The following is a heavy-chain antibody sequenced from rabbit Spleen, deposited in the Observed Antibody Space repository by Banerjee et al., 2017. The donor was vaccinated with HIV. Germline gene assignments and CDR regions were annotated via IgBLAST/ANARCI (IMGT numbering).Heavy chain of an antibody. CDR2: INAVTGKA. J-gene: IGHJ4*01. CDR1: GFSFSNKAV. V-gene: IGHV1S45*01. D-gene: IGHD4-1*01. CDR3: AREGGIVVAGAFNL. Sequence: QEQLVESGGGLVKPEGSLKLSCTASGFSFSNKAVMCWVRQAPGKGLEWIACINAVTGKAVYATWASGRFTISRTSSTTVTLRMTSLTAADRATYFCAREGGIVVAGAFNLWGPGTLVTVS.